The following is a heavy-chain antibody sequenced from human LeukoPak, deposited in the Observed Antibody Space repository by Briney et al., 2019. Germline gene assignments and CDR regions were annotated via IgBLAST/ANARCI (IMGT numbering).Heavy chain of an antibody. J-gene: IGHJ4*02. Sequence: PSETLSLTCTVSGGSISSYYWSWIRQPLGKGLESIGYIYYTGSTNYNPSLKGRVTISVDTSKSQVSLILTSVNAADTAVYYCARGGWSLDYWGQGILVTVSS. D-gene: IGHD6-19*01. V-gene: IGHV4-59*01. CDR2: IYYTGST. CDR1: GGSISSYY. CDR3: ARGGWSLDY.